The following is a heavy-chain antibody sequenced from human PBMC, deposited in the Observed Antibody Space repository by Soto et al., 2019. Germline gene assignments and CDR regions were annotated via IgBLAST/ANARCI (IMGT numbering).Heavy chain of an antibody. D-gene: IGHD1-26*01. CDR2: ISYDGSNK. J-gene: IGHJ4*02. CDR3: AKGPWELRSAYFDY. Sequence: LRLSCSASGFTFSSYGMHWVRQAPGKGLEWVAVISYDGSNKYYADSVKGRFTISRDNSKNTLYLQMNSLRAEDTAVYYCAKGPWELRSAYFDYWGQGTLVTVSS. V-gene: IGHV3-30*18. CDR1: GFTFSSYG.